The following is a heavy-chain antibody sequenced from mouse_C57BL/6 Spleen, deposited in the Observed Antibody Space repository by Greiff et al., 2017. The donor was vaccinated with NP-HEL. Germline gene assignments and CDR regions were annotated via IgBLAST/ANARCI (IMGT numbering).Heavy chain of an antibody. V-gene: IGHV1-18*01. CDR2: INPNNGGT. J-gene: IGHJ4*01. D-gene: IGHD1-1*01. Sequence: SGPELVKPGASVKIPCKASGYTFTDYNMDWVKQSHGKSLEWIGDINPNNGGTIYNQKFKGKATLTVDKSSSTAYMELRSLTSEDTAVYYCARWGTTVVAHYYAMDYWGQGTSVTVSS. CDR3: ARWGTTVVAHYYAMDY. CDR1: GYTFTDYN.